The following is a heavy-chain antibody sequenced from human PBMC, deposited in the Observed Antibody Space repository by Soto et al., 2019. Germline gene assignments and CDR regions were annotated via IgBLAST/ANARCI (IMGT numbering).Heavy chain of an antibody. Sequence: GSLRLSCAASGFTFSSYAMHWVRQAPCKGLEWVAVISYDGSNKYYADSVKGRFTISRDNSKNTLYLQMNSLRAEDTAVYYCARDRGLYDSSGYGDYWGQGTLVTVSS. CDR3: ARDRGLYDSSGYGDY. V-gene: IGHV3-30-3*01. CDR1: GFTFSSYA. CDR2: ISYDGSNK. D-gene: IGHD3-22*01. J-gene: IGHJ4*02.